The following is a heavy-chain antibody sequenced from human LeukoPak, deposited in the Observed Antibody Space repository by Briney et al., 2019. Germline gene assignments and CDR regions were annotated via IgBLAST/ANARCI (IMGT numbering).Heavy chain of an antibody. V-gene: IGHV3-48*04. CDR3: ARDEGATVTASNY. Sequence: GGSLRLSCAASGFTFNNAWMNWVRQAPGKGLEWVSYISRSSGSSIYYADSVKGRFTISRDNAKNSLYLQMNSLRAEDTAVYYCARDEGATVTASNYWGQGTLVTVSS. D-gene: IGHD4-17*01. CDR1: GFTFNNAW. CDR2: ISRSSGSSI. J-gene: IGHJ4*02.